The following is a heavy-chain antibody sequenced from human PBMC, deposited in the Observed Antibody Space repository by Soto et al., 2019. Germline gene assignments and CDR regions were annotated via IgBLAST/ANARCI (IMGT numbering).Heavy chain of an antibody. Sequence: LRLSCAASGFTFSSYGMHWVRQAPGKGLEWVAVISYDGSNKYYADSVKGRFTISRDNSKNTLYLQMNSLRAEDTAVYYCAKDSYSGSYYPYYGMDVWGQGTTVTVSS. CDR3: AKDSYSGSYYPYYGMDV. CDR1: GFTFSSYG. J-gene: IGHJ6*02. V-gene: IGHV3-30*18. CDR2: ISYDGSNK. D-gene: IGHD1-26*01.